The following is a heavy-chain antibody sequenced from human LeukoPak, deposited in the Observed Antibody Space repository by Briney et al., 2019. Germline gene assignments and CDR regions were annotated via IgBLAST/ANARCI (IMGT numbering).Heavy chain of an antibody. CDR1: GFTFSSYA. V-gene: IGHV3-23*01. D-gene: IGHD3-22*01. J-gene: IGHJ4*02. Sequence: GGSLRLSCAASGFTFSSYAMSWVRQAPGKGLEWVSAISGSGGSTYYADSVKGRFTISRDNSKNTLYLQMNSLRAEDTAVYYCARGDSSGYYSAYWGQGTLVTVSS. CDR3: ARGDSSGYYSAY. CDR2: ISGSGGST.